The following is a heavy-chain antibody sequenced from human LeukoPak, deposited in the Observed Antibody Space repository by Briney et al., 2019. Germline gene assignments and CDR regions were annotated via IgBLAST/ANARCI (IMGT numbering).Heavy chain of an antibody. D-gene: IGHD3-22*01. CDR2: INSDGSST. CDR1: GFTFSSYW. Sequence: GGSLRLSCAASGFTFSSYWTHWVRQAPGKGLVWVSRINSDGSSTSYADSVKGRFTISRDNAKNTLYLQMNSLRVEDTAEYYCAKGYSGYYAMYYFDYWGQGTRVTVSS. CDR3: AKGYSGYYAMYYFDY. V-gene: IGHV3-74*01. J-gene: IGHJ4*02.